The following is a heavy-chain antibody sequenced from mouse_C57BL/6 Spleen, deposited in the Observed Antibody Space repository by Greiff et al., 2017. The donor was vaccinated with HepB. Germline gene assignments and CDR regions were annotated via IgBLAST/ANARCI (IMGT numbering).Heavy chain of an antibody. CDR3: AISYYSSLYYFDY. J-gene: IGHJ2*01. V-gene: IGHV1-69*01. Sequence: QVQLQQPGAELVMPGASVKLSCKASGYTFTSYWMHWVKQRPGQGLEWSGEIDPSDSYTNYNQKFKGKSTLTVDKSSSTAYMQLSSLTSEDSAVYYCAISYYSSLYYFDYWGQGTTLTVSS. D-gene: IGHD2-12*01. CDR2: IDPSDSYT. CDR1: GYTFTSYW.